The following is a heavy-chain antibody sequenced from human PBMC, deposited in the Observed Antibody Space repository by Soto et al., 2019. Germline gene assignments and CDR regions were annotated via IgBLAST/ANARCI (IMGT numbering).Heavy chain of an antibody. Sequence: SGPKLVNPTQALTLTCTFSGFSLSTSGMCVSWIRKPPGKALEWLALIDWDDDKYYSTSLKTRLTISKDTSKNQVVLTMTNMDPVDTATYYCARIRSDLAYGMDVWGQGTTVTVSS. V-gene: IGHV2-70*01. CDR2: IDWDDDK. CDR3: ARIRSDLAYGMDV. D-gene: IGHD3-3*01. CDR1: GFSLSTSGMC. J-gene: IGHJ6*02.